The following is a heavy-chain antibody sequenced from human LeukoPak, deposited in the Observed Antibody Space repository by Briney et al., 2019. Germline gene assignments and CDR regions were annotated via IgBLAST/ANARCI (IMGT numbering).Heavy chain of an antibody. D-gene: IGHD6-19*01. CDR2: INWNGGSK. J-gene: IGHJ4*02. CDR1: GFAFTDYG. V-gene: IGHV3-20*04. CDR3: ARGAYSSGWYGSFDY. Sequence: PGGSLRLSCVASGFAFTDYGMMWVRQAPGKGLEWVSGINWNGGSKGYADSVKGRFTISRDNAKNSLYLQMNSLRAEDTALYYCARGAYSSGWYGSFDYWGQGTLVTVSS.